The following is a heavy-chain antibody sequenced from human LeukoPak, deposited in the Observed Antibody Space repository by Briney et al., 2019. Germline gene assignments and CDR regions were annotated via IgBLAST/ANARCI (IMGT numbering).Heavy chain of an antibody. Sequence: SVKVSCKASGGTFSSYAISWVRQATGQGLEWMGGIIPIFGTANYAQKFQGRVTITTDESTSTAYMELSSLRSEDTAVYYCARELYGSGSYSLNWFDPWGQGTLVTVSS. V-gene: IGHV1-69*05. D-gene: IGHD3-10*01. J-gene: IGHJ5*02. CDR1: GGTFSSYA. CDR2: IIPIFGTA. CDR3: ARELYGSGSYSLNWFDP.